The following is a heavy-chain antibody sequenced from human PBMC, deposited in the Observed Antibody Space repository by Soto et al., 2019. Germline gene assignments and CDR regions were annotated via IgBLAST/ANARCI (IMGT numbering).Heavy chain of an antibody. J-gene: IGHJ6*02. Sequence: ASVKLSCKASGYTFTSYGISWVRQAPGQGLEWMGWISAYNGNTNYAQKLQGRVTMTTDTSTSTAYMELRSLRSDDTAVYYCAREGGAAAGTGIYYYYYGMDVWGQGTTVTVSS. CDR1: GYTFTSYG. CDR2: ISAYNGNT. D-gene: IGHD6-13*01. CDR3: AREGGAAAGTGIYYYYYGMDV. V-gene: IGHV1-18*01.